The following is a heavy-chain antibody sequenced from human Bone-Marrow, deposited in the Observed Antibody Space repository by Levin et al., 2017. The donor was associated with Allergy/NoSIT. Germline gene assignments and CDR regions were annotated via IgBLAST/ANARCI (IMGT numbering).Heavy chain of an antibody. V-gene: IGHV3-33*06. Sequence: GRFPISRDNSKKTLYLQMNSLRAEETAVYYCAKAVAGTGTPHLWGQGTLVTVSS. J-gene: IGHJ4*02. D-gene: IGHD6-19*01. CDR3: AKAVAGTGTPHL.